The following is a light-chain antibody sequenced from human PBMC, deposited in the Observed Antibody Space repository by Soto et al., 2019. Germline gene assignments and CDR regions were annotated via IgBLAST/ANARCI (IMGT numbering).Light chain of an antibody. CDR3: QQVYVYPST. CDR1: QGISSY. CDR2: AAS. Sequence: DIQMTQSPSTLSASVGDRVTITCRASQGISSYLGCYQQKPGKAPNLLIYAASTLQSGVPSRFSGGGSGTDFTLTISCLQPEDFATYYCQQVYVYPSTFGGGTKVDI. V-gene: IGKV1-9*01. J-gene: IGKJ4*01.